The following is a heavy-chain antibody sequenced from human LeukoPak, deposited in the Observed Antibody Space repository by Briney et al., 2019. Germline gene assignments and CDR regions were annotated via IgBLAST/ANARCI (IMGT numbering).Heavy chain of an antibody. CDR2: IYYSGST. J-gene: IGHJ4*02. V-gene: IGHV4-59*08. CDR3: ARQIAAAERWGYFDY. Sequence: PSETLSLTCTVSGGSISSHYWSWIRQPPGKGLEWIGYIYYSGSTNYNPSLKSRVTISVDTSKNQFSLKLSSVTAADTAVYYCARQIAAAERWGYFDYWGQGTLVTVSS. D-gene: IGHD6-13*01. CDR1: GGSISSHY.